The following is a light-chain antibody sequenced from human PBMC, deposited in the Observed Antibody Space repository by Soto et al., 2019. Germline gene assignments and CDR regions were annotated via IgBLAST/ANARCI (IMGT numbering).Light chain of an antibody. J-gene: IGKJ2*01. CDR3: QEYNSAPHT. V-gene: IGKV1-27*01. CDR1: QSLSTY. CDR2: AAS. Sequence: DIQMTQYPSSLSASVGDRVNITCRASQSLSTYLAWYQQKPGKVPKLLIYAASTLQSGDPSPFSGSGSGTDFTLTISSPQPEDDATYYCQEYNSAPHTLGQVTKLEVK.